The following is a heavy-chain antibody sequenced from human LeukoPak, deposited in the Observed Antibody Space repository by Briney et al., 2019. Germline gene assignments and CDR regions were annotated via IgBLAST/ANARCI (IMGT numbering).Heavy chain of an antibody. V-gene: IGHV3-30*04. J-gene: IGHJ6*04. CDR1: GFTFSSYA. D-gene: IGHD2-2*01. CDR3: AREGCSSTSCYEEDPDYYYCYGMDV. CDR2: ISYDGSHK. Sequence: PGGSLRLSCAASGFTFSSYAMHWVRQAPGKGLEWVAVISYDGSHKNYADSVKGRFTISRDNSKNTVYLQMSSLRPEDTAVYYCAREGCSSTSCYEEDPDYYYCYGMDVWGKGTTVTVSS.